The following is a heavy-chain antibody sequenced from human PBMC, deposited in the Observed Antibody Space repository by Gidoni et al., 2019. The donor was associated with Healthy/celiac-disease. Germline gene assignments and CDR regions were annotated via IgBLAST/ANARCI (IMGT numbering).Heavy chain of an antibody. V-gene: IGHV3-33*01. J-gene: IGHJ4*02. Sequence: QVQLVESGGGVVQPGRSLRLSCAASGFTFSSYGMHWVRQAPGKGLEWVAVIWYDGSNKDYADSVKGRFTISRDNSKNTLYLQMNSLRAEDTAVYYCAREGTTVVTEGFDYWGQGTLVTVSS. CDR1: GFTFSSYG. CDR3: AREGTTVVTEGFDY. CDR2: IWYDGSNK. D-gene: IGHD4-17*01.